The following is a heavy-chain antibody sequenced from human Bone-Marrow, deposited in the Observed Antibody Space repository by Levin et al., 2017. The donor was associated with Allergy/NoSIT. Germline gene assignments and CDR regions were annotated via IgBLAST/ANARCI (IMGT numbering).Heavy chain of an antibody. CDR1: GFSFSKYG. CDR3: AKDGADHGMDV. V-gene: IGHV3-30*18. D-gene: IGHD3-16*01. J-gene: IGHJ6*02. Sequence: GESLKISCAASGFSFSKYGIHWVRQAPGKGLEWVAIISYDGGKEYYVDSVKGRFTLSRDNSNNTVYLQINTLRAEDTAVYYCAKDGADHGMDVWGQGTTVIVSS. CDR2: ISYDGGKE.